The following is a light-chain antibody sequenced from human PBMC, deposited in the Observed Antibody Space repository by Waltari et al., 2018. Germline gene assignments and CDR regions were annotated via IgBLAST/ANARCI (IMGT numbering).Light chain of an antibody. CDR3: GTSTTTRNHV. CDR2: DVS. Sequence: QSALTQPASVSGSPGQSITISCSGTSSAVGAYTYVCWYQQHPGKAPKLIIYDVSVRPSGVSNRFSGSKSGNTASLTISGLHTEDEADYYCGTSTTTRNHVFGTGTKVTVL. CDR1: SSAVGAYTY. V-gene: IGLV2-14*03. J-gene: IGLJ1*01.